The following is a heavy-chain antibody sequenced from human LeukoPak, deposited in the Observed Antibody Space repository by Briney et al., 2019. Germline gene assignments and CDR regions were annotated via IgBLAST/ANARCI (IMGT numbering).Heavy chain of an antibody. D-gene: IGHD3-10*01. CDR3: ARGGRRDVSSGSYYKIRGYFDY. CDR1: GGSISSGDYY. J-gene: IGHJ4*02. Sequence: SETLSLTCTVSGGSISSGDYYWRWVRQPPGKGLEWIGYIYYSGSTYYNPSLKSRVTISVDTSTNQFSLKLSSVTAADTAVYYCARGGRRDVSSGSYYKIRGYFDYWGQGTLVTVSS. V-gene: IGHV4-30-4*08. CDR2: IYYSGST.